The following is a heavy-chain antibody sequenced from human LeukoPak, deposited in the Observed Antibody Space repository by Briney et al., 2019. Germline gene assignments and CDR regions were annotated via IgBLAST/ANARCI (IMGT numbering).Heavy chain of an antibody. CDR1: GGSISSGGYY. J-gene: IGHJ4*02. D-gene: IGHD3-9*01. V-gene: IGHV4-30-2*01. Sequence: SQTLSLTCTVSGGSISSGGYYWSWIRQPPGKGLEWIGYIYHSGSTYYNPSLKSRVTISVDRSKNQFSLKLSSVTAADTAVYYCARGAILYFDWLANGAFDYWGQGTLVTVSS. CDR3: ARGAILYFDWLANGAFDY. CDR2: IYHSGST.